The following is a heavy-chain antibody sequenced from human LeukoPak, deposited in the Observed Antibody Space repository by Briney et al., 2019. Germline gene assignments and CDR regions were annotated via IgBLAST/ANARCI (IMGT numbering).Heavy chain of an antibody. J-gene: IGHJ4*02. CDR3: ARAYPLLYGSGSYLYYFDY. D-gene: IGHD3-10*01. Sequence: PSETLSLTCAVSGGSISSSNWWSWVRQPPGKGLEWIGEIYHSGSTNYNPSLKSRVTISADKSKNQFSLKLSSVTAADTAVYYCARAYPLLYGSGSYLYYFDYWGQGTLVTVSS. CDR2: IYHSGST. CDR1: GGSISSSNW. V-gene: IGHV4-4*02.